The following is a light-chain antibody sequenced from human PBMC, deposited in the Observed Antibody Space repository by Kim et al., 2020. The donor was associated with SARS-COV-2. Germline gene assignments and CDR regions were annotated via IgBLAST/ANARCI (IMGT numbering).Light chain of an antibody. CDR1: QSVSSY. J-gene: IGKJ1*01. CDR2: DAS. CDR3: QRRSNWPLWT. V-gene: IGKV3-11*01. Sequence: EIVLTQSPATLSLSPGERATLSCRASQSVSSYLAWYQQKPGQAPRLLIYDASNRATGIPARFSGSGSGTDFTLTISSLEPEDFAVYYCQRRSNWPLWTFGQGTKVDIK.